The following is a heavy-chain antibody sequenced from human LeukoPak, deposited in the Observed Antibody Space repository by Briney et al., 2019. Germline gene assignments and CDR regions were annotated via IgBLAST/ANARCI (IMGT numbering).Heavy chain of an antibody. CDR1: GFTFYTYA. CDR3: AKRGNGERYCSGSNCHYYFDY. Sequence: GGSLRLSCAVSGFTFYTYAMTWVRQAPGKGREWVSTIRGNDGSTYYAESVKGRFTFSRDNSKNTLYLQMNSLRAEDTSVYYSAKRGNGERYCSGSNCHYYFDYWGREPWSPSPQ. J-gene: IGHJ4*02. CDR2: IRGNDGST. V-gene: IGHV3-23*01. D-gene: IGHD2-2*01.